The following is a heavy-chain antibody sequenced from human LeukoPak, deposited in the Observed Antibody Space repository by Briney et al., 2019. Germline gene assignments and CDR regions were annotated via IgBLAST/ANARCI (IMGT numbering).Heavy chain of an antibody. CDR2: IKQDGSEK. Sequence: GGSLRLSCAASGFTFSSYWMSWVRQAPGKGLERVANIKQDGSEKYYVDSVKGRFTISRDNAKNSLYLQMNSLRAEDTAVYYCARGSHYGYDAFDIWGQGTMVTVSS. D-gene: IGHD3-16*01. J-gene: IGHJ3*02. CDR1: GFTFSSYW. V-gene: IGHV3-7*01. CDR3: ARGSHYGYDAFDI.